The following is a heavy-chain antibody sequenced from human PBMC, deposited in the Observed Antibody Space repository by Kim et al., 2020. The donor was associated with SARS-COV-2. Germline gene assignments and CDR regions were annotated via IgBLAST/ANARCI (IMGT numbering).Heavy chain of an antibody. CDR3: ASGEGIAVAGIQEY. Sequence: AQKFQGRVTITADESTSTAYMELSSLRSEDTAVYYCASGEGIAVAGIQEYWGQGTLVTVSS. D-gene: IGHD6-19*01. V-gene: IGHV1-69*01. J-gene: IGHJ4*02.